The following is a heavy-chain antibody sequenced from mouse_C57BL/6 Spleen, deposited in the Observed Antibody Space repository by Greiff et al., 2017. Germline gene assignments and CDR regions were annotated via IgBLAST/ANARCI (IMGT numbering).Heavy chain of an antibody. V-gene: IGHV1-82*01. J-gene: IGHJ2*01. Sequence: QVQLQQSGPELVKPGASVKISCKASGYAFSSSWMNWVKQRPGKGLEWIGRIYPGDGDTNYNGKFKGKATLTADKSSSTAYMQLSSLTSEDSAVYFCARDSSGYLFDYWGKAPLSQSPQ. CDR1: GYAFSSSW. CDR2: IYPGDGDT. CDR3: ARDSSGYLFDY. D-gene: IGHD3-2*02.